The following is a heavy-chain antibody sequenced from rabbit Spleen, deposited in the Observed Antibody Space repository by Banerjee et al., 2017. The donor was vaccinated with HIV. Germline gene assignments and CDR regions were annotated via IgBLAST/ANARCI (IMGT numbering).Heavy chain of an antibody. D-gene: IGHD2-1*01. CDR2: IYAGSIGST. J-gene: IGHJ4*01. V-gene: IGHV1S40*01. Sequence: QSLEESGGDLVKPGASLTLTCTASGIDFSGYYYICWVRQAPGRGLEWIACIYAGSIGSTVYASWAKGRFTISKTSSTTVTLQMTSLTAADTATYFCARGSATMTMVITGYYFSLWGPGTLVTVS. CDR1: GIDFSGYYY. CDR3: ARGSATMTMVITGYYFSL.